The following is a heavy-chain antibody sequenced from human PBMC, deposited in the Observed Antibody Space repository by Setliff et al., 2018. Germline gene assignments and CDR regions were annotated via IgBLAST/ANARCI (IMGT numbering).Heavy chain of an antibody. CDR2: IYTSGST. Sequence: PSETLSLTCTVSGGSISSGSYYWSWIRQPAGKGLEWIGRIYTSGSTNYNPSLKSRVTISVDTSKNQFSLKLSSVTAADTAVHYCARTRGSSGWLNWFDPWGQGTLVTVSS. V-gene: IGHV4-61*02. CDR1: GGSISSGSYY. CDR3: ARTRGSSGWLNWFDP. D-gene: IGHD6-19*01. J-gene: IGHJ5*02.